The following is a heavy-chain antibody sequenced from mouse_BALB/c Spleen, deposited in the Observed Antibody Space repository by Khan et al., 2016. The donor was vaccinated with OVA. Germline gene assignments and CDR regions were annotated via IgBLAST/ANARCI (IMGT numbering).Heavy chain of an antibody. V-gene: IGHV2-2*02. CDR2: IWSAGST. J-gene: IGHJ3*01. CDR3: ARRGYDYGRGALFAY. CDR1: GFSLTNYS. Sequence: VELVESGPGLVQPSQSLSITCTVSGFSLTNYSVHWVRQSPGKGLEWLGVIWSAGSTDYNAAFISRLTIRKDNSRSQVFFKMNSLQTNDTAIYYCARRGYDYGRGALFAYWGQGTLVTVSA. D-gene: IGHD2-4*01.